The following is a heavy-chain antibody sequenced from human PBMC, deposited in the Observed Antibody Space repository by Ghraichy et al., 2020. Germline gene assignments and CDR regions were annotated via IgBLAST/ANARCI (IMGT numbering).Heavy chain of an antibody. J-gene: IGHJ6*02. D-gene: IGHD3-10*01. Sequence: SETLSLTCTVSGGSISSSSYYWGWIRQPPGKGLEWIGSLYYSGSTYYNPSLKSRVTISVDTSKNQFSLKLSSVTAADTAVYYCAGHYGSGSSGRYYYYGMDVWGQGTTVTVSS. CDR3: AGHYGSGSSGRYYYYGMDV. CDR2: LYYSGST. V-gene: IGHV4-39*01. CDR1: GGSISSSSYY.